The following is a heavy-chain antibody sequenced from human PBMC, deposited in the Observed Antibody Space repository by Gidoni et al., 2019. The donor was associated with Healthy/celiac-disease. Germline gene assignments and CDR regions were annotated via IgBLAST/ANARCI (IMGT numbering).Heavy chain of an antibody. Sequence: QVQLQQLGAGLLKSSETLSLTSAFYGGSFSGYYSSWIRQPPGKGLEWIGEINHSGSTNYNPSLKSRVTISVDTSKNQFSLKLSSVTAADTAVYYCASGSSSWQSFDYWGQGTLVTVSS. CDR1: GGSFSGYY. D-gene: IGHD6-13*01. CDR2: INHSGST. J-gene: IGHJ4*02. CDR3: ASGSSSWQSFDY. V-gene: IGHV4-34*01.